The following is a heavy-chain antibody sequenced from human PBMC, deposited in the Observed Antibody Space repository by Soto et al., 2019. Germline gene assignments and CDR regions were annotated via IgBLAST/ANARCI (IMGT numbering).Heavy chain of an antibody. Sequence: HPGGSLRLSCATSGFTFSTYAMHWVRQAPGKGLKYVSAISCSGVSTYYADSVKGRFTISRDNSKNTLYLQMNSLRAEDTAVYYCVRARPLGVPAAPYYYYYYMDVWGKGTTVTVSS. J-gene: IGHJ6*03. D-gene: IGHD2-2*01. CDR1: GFTFSTYA. CDR2: ISCSGVST. CDR3: VRARPLGVPAAPYYYYYYMDV. V-gene: IGHV3-23*01.